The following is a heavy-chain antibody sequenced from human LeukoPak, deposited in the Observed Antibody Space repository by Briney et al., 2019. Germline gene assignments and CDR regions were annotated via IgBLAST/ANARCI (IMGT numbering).Heavy chain of an antibody. D-gene: IGHD2-15*01. J-gene: IGHJ6*02. CDR2: IWYDGSNK. V-gene: IGHV3-33*01. CDR3: ARVEPYKYCSGGSCYSVHYYGMDV. CDR1: GFTFSSYG. Sequence: PGGSLRLSCAASGFTFSSYGMHWVRQAPGKGLEWVAVIWYDGSNKYYADSVKGRFTISRDNSKNTLYLQMNSLRAEDTAVYYCARVEPYKYCSGGSCYSVHYYGMDVWGQGTTVTVSS.